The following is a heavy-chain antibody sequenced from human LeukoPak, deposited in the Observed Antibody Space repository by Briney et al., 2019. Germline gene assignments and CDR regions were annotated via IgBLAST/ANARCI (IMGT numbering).Heavy chain of an antibody. J-gene: IGHJ5*02. CDR3: AREIEYYDLNWFDP. CDR2: IKQDGSEK. V-gene: IGHV3-7*01. Sequence: PGGSLRLSCAASRFTFSSYWMGWVRQAPGKGLEWVANIKQDGSEKYYVDSVKGRFTISRDNAKNSLYLQMNSLRAEDTAVYYCAREIEYYDLNWFDPWGQGTLVTVSS. D-gene: IGHD3-3*01. CDR1: RFTFSSYW.